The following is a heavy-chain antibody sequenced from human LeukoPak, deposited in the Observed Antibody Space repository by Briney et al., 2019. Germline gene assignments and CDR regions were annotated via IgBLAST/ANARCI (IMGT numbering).Heavy chain of an antibody. Sequence: SETLSLTCTVSGGSISSSSYYWGWIRQPPGKGLEWIGSIYYSGSTYYNPSLKSRVTIYVDTSKNPFSLKLVSVTAADTAVYYCARHPLYDYVWGSYRYPLEYWRQGTLVTVSS. V-gene: IGHV4-39*01. CDR3: ARHPLYDYVWGSYRYPLEY. CDR1: GGSISSSSYY. J-gene: IGHJ4*02. CDR2: IYYSGST. D-gene: IGHD3-16*02.